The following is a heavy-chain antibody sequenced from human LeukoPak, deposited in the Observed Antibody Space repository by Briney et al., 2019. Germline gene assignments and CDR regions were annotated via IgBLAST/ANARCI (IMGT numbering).Heavy chain of an antibody. V-gene: IGHV3-64*01. J-gene: IGHJ6*02. CDR2: ISSNGGST. Sequence: TGGSLRLSCAASGFTFSRSAMHWVRQAPGRGLEYVSGISSNGGSTYYANSVKGRFTISRDNSKNTLYLQMGSLRGEDMAVYYCAGSEIALAGTNYYGMDVWGQGTTVTVSS. CDR3: AGSEIALAGTNYYGMDV. D-gene: IGHD6-19*01. CDR1: GFTFSRSA.